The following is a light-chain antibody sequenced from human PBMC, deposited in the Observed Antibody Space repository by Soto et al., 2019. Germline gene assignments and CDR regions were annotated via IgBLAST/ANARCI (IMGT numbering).Light chain of an antibody. CDR2: EGS. V-gene: IGLV2-23*01. CDR1: SGDVGSYNL. J-gene: IGLJ2*01. Sequence: QSALTQPASVSGSPGQSITISCTGTSGDVGSYNLVAWYQQHPGKAPKLMIYEGSKRPSGVSNRFSGSKSGNTASLTISGLQAEDEADYYCCSYAGSVVFGGGTKLTVL. CDR3: CSYAGSVV.